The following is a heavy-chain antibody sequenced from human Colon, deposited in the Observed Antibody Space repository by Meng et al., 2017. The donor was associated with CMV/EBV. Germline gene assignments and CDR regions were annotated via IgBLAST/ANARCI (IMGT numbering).Heavy chain of an antibody. Sequence: GESLKISCVASGFTFSQSWMTWVRQAPGKGLEWVATTKEDGSAKFYVDSVKGRFTISRDNAKNSLYLQMNSLRAEDTAVYYSARDLLGGSYGVLDYWGQGTMVTVSS. D-gene: IGHD1-26*01. CDR2: TKEDGSAK. CDR3: ARDLLGGSYGVLDY. J-gene: IGHJ4*03. V-gene: IGHV3-7*01. CDR1: GFTFSQSW.